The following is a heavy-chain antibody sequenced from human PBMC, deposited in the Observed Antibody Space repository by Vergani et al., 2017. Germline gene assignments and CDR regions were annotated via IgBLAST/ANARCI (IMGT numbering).Heavy chain of an antibody. CDR1: GGSISSYY. J-gene: IGHJ6*03. CDR2: IYYSGST. D-gene: IGHD4-11*01. V-gene: IGHV4-59*01. Sequence: QLQLQESGPGLVKPSETLSLTCTVSGGSISSYYWSWIRQPPGKGLEWIGYIYYSGSTNYNPSLKSRVTISVDTSKNQFSLKLSSVTAADTAVYYCARDHDYSKGHYYYYMDVWGKXP. CDR3: ARDHDYSKGHYYYYMDV.